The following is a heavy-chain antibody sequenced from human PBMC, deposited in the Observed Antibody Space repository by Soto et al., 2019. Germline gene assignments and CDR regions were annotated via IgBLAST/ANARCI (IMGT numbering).Heavy chain of an antibody. CDR1: GGTFSSYA. Sequence: QVQLVQSGAEVKKPGSSVKVSCKASGGTFSSYAISWVRQAPGQGLEWMGGIIPIFGTANYAQKFQGRVTITADESTSTADMELSSLRSEDTAVYHWARARYGVDPRWYFDLWGRGTLVTVSS. V-gene: IGHV1-69*12. CDR2: IIPIFGTA. D-gene: IGHD3-9*01. CDR3: ARARYGVDPRWYFDL. J-gene: IGHJ2*01.